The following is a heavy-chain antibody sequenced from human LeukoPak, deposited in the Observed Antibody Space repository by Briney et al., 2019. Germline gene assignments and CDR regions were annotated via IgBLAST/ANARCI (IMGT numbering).Heavy chain of an antibody. D-gene: IGHD5-24*01. CDR1: GFTFSSYA. V-gene: IGHV3-30-3*01. CDR2: ISYDGSNK. CDR3: ARGRGDGYNFDFDY. Sequence: GRSLRLSCAASGFTFSSYAMHWVRQAPGKGLEWVAVISYDGSNKYYADSVKGRFTISRDNSKNTLYLQMNSLRAEDTAVYYCARGRGDGYNFDFDYWGQGTLVTVSS. J-gene: IGHJ4*02.